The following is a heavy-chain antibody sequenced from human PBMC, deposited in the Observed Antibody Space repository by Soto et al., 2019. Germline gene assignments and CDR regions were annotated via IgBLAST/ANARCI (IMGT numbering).Heavy chain of an antibody. D-gene: IGHD3-3*01. V-gene: IGHV4-30-2*01. CDR3: ARGTGISSLGMVTSRRSNWFDP. J-gene: IGHJ5*02. Sequence: ALSLTPDDSGGSISGGGYSGSWIRKPTGKGLEWIGYIYHSGSTYYNPSLKSRVTISVDRSKNQVSLKQCSVTAADTAGDYCARGTGISSLGMVTSRRSNWFDPWGQGTLVTVSS. CDR2: IYHSGST. CDR1: GGSISGGGYS.